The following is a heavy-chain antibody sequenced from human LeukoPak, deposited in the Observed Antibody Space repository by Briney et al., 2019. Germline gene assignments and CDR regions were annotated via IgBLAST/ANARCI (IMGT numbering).Heavy chain of an antibody. CDR1: GFTFSNYA. CDR3: AKIKDGTMFDY. J-gene: IGHJ4*02. D-gene: IGHD1-1*01. Sequence: PGGSLRLSCAASGFTFSNYAMSWVRQAPGKGLEWVSTISGSGSSTYYADSVKGRFTISRDNSKNTLYLQMNSLTAEDTAVYYCAKIKDGTMFDYWGQGTLVTVSS. V-gene: IGHV3-23*01. CDR2: ISGSGSST.